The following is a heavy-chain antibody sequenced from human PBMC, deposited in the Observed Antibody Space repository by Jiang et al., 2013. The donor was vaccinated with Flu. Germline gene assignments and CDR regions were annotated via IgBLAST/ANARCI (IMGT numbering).Heavy chain of an antibody. CDR2: ISSGSSTI. J-gene: IGHJ3*02. D-gene: IGHD3-16*02. CDR1: GFTFSSYS. V-gene: IGHV3-48*02. CDR3: ARFYLRFAFDY. Sequence: VQLVESGGGLVQPGGSLRLSCVASGFTFSSYSMNWVRQAPGKGLEWVSYISSGSSTIYYADSVKGRFTISRDNAKNSLYLQMNSLRDEDTAVYYCARFYLRFAFDYLGPRDNGHRLF.